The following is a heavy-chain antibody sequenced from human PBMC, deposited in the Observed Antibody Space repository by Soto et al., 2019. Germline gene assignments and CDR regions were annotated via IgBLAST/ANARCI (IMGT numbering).Heavy chain of an antibody. J-gene: IGHJ3*02. Sequence: EVQLVESGGGLVQPGGSLRLSCAASGFTVSSNYMSWVRQAPGKGLEWVSVIYSGGSTYYADSVKGRFTISRDNSKNTLHLQMNSLRAEDTDVYYCASPYGDYAFDIWGQGTMVTVSS. V-gene: IGHV3-66*01. CDR2: IYSGGST. CDR3: ASPYGDYAFDI. D-gene: IGHD4-17*01. CDR1: GFTVSSNY.